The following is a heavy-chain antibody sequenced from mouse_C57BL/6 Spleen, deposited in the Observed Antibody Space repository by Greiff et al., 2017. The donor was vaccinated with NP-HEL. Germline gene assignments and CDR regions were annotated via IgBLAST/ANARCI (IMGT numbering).Heavy chain of an antibody. V-gene: IGHV1-62-2*01. D-gene: IGHD2-3*01. CDR3: ARHEDRDGYLYYYAMDY. CDR2: FYPGSGSI. CDR1: GYTFPEYT. J-gene: IGHJ4*01. Sequence: VQLQQSGAELVKPGASVKLSCKASGYTFPEYTIHWVKQRSGQGLEWIGWFYPGSGSIKYNEKFKDKATLTADKSSSTVYMELSRLTSEDSAVYFCARHEDRDGYLYYYAMDYWGQGTSVTVSS.